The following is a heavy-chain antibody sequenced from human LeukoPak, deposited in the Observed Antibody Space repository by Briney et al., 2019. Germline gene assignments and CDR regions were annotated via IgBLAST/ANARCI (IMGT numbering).Heavy chain of an antibody. Sequence: ASEKVSCKASGYTFTSYGISWVRQAPGQGLEWMGWISAYNGKTNYAQKLQGRVTMTTDTSTSTAYMELRSLRSDDTAVYYCARDRPSRSYYGSGSYYNDLDYWGQGTLVPVSS. D-gene: IGHD3-10*01. V-gene: IGHV1-18*01. CDR2: ISAYNGKT. CDR1: GYTFTSYG. J-gene: IGHJ4*02. CDR3: ARDRPSRSYYGSGSYYNDLDY.